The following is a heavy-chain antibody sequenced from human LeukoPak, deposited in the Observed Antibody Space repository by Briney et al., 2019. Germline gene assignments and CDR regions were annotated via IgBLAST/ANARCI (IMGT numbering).Heavy chain of an antibody. CDR3: ARRIGSGWYDY. CDR1: GYSFTSYW. J-gene: IGHJ4*02. Sequence: GESLKISCGGSGYSFTSYWIGWVRQMPGKGLELLGIINPGDSDTRYSPSFQGQVTISADKSISTANLQWSSLKASDTAMYYCARRIGSGWYDYWGQGTLVTVSS. V-gene: IGHV5-51*01. D-gene: IGHD6-19*01. CDR2: INPGDSDT.